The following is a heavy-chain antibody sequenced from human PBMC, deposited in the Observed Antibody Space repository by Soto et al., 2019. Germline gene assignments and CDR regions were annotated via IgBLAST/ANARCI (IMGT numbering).Heavy chain of an antibody. CDR1: GYTFTSYA. CDR3: ARRGTPAPYYYGSGSETHIDY. D-gene: IGHD3-10*01. CDR2: INAGNGNT. Sequence: ASVKVSCKASGYTFTSYAMHWVRQAPGQRLEWMGWINAGNGNTKYSQKFQGRVTITRDTSASTAYMELSSLRSEDTAVYYCARRGTPAPYYYGSGSETHIDYWGQGTLVTVSS. J-gene: IGHJ4*02. V-gene: IGHV1-3*01.